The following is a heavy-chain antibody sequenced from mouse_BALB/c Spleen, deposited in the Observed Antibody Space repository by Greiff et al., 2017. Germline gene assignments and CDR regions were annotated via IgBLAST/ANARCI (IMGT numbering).Heavy chain of an antibody. CDR2: INPSNGRT. CDR1: GYTFTSYW. J-gene: IGHJ3*01. CDR3: TRRGLFPFAY. V-gene: IGHV1S81*02. Sequence: QVQLQQPGAELVKPGASVKLSCKASGYTFTSYWMHWVKQRPGQGLEWIGEINPSNGRTNFNEKFKSKATLTVDKSSSTAYMQLSSLTSEDSAVYYCTRRGLFPFAYWGQGTLVTVSA.